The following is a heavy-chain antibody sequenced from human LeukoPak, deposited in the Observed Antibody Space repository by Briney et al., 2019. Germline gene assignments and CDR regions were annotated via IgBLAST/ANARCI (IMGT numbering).Heavy chain of an antibody. CDR1: GGSFSGYY. CDR3: ARGGVYSSGWYQLDY. CDR2: SNHSGST. Sequence: PSDTLSLTCAVYGGSFSGYYWSWIRQPPGKGLEWIGESNHSGSTNYNPSLKSRVTISVDTSKNQFSLKLSSVTAADTAVYYCARGGVYSSGWYQLDYWGQGTLVTVSS. V-gene: IGHV4-34*01. J-gene: IGHJ4*02. D-gene: IGHD6-19*01.